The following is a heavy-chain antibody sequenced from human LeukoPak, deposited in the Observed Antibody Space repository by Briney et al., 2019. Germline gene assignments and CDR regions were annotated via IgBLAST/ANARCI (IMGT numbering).Heavy chain of an antibody. CDR1: GFTFSDSW. J-gene: IGHJ6*02. V-gene: IGHV3-7*01. CDR3: ATYTHWVAGDV. D-gene: IGHD3-16*01. CDR2: MNQDGSAK. Sequence: GGSLRLSCAASGFTFSDSWMSWVRQAPGRGWEWVANMNQDGSAKDYVDSVKGRFTISRDNARNSLYLQMSSLRAEDTAVYYCATYTHWVAGDVWGQGTTVTVSS.